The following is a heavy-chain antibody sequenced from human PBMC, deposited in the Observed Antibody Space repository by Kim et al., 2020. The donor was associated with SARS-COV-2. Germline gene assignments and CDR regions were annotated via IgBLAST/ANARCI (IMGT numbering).Heavy chain of an antibody. CDR3: ARDYEAAAGLNYFDY. D-gene: IGHD6-13*01. J-gene: IGHJ4*02. V-gene: IGHV4-4*07. CDR1: GGSISSYY. Sequence: SETLSLTCTVSGGSISSYYWSWIRQPAGKGLEWIGRIYTSGSTNYNPSLKSRVTMSVDTSKNQFSLKLSSVTAADTAVYYCARDYEAAAGLNYFDYWGQGTLVTVSS. CDR2: IYTSGST.